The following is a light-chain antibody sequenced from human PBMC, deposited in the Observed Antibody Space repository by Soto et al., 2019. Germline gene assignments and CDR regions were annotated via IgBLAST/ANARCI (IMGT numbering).Light chain of an antibody. Sequence: DIVMTQSVDSLAVSLGERATVNCKSSQSVLHSSNNKNYLAWYQQKPGQPPKLLIYWASTRESGVPDRFSGSGSGTDFTLTISSLQAEDVAVYYCQQYYSTPPTFGQGTKVEIK. CDR1: QSVLHSSNNKNY. CDR2: WAS. J-gene: IGKJ1*01. V-gene: IGKV4-1*01. CDR3: QQYYSTPPT.